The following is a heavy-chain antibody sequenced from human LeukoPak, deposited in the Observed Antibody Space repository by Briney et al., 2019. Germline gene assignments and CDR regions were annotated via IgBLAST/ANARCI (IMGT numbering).Heavy chain of an antibody. CDR1: GGSISSTSYY. CDR3: ARHQVAARPDY. CDR2: IYYSGST. V-gene: IGHV4-39*01. J-gene: IGHJ4*02. D-gene: IGHD6-6*01. Sequence: SETLSLTCTVSGGSISSTSYYWGWIRQPPGKGLEWIGNIYYSGSTSYNPSLKSRVTISVDTSKNQFSLKLSSVTAADTAVYYCARHQVAARPDYCGQGTLVTVSS.